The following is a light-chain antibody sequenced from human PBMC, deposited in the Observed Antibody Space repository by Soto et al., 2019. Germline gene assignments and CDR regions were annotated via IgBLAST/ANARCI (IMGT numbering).Light chain of an antibody. V-gene: IGKV1-33*01. CDR3: QQYNSMLS. J-gene: IGKJ4*01. CDR2: DAS. CDR1: HDVSRN. Sequence: DIQMTQSPSSLSASVGDRVTIACQSSHDVSRNLNWFQQKPGEAPTLLIYDASNLERGVPSRFTASLSGTDFTFTISSLQPEDVATYYCQQYNSMLSFGGGTEIELK.